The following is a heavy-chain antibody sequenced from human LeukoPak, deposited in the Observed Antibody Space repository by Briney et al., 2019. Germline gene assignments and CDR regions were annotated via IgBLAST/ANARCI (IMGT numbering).Heavy chain of an antibody. D-gene: IGHD3-22*01. J-gene: IGHJ2*01. V-gene: IGHV4-4*02. CDR3: ARVISDSSGYYLGYFDL. CDR2: ISHSGST. Sequence: SETLSLTCAVSGGSISSTHWWNWVRQPPGKGLEWVGEISHSGSTNYNPSLKSRVTISVDTSKNQFSLKLSSVTAADTAVYYCARVISDSSGYYLGYFDLWGRGTLVTVSS. CDR1: GGSISSTHW.